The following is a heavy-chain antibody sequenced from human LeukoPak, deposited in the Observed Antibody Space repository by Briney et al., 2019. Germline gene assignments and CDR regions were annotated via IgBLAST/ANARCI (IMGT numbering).Heavy chain of an antibody. CDR3: ARVIAAAGSYGMDV. CDR1: GGSFSGYS. J-gene: IGHJ6*02. D-gene: IGHD6-13*01. CDR2: INHSGGT. Sequence: PSETLSLTCAVYGGSFSGYSWNWIRQPPVKGLEWIGEINHSGGTNYNPSLKSRVTISVDTSKKQFSLKLSSVTAADTAVYYCARVIAAAGSYGMDVWGQGTTVTVSS. V-gene: IGHV4-34*01.